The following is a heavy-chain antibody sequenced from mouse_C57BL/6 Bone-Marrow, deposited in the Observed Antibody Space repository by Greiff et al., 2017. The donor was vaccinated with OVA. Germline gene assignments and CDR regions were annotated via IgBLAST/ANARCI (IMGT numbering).Heavy chain of an antibody. J-gene: IGHJ4*01. V-gene: IGHV5-4*01. CDR1: GFTFSSYA. D-gene: IGHD1-1*01. CDR3: ARDYYGSSYVGMDY. Sequence: DVKLVESGGGLVKPGGSLKLSCAASGFTFSSYAMSWVRQTPEKRLEWVATISDGGSYTYYPDNVKGRFTISRDNAKNNLYLQMSHLKSEDTAMYYCARDYYGSSYVGMDYWGQGTSVTVSS. CDR2: ISDGGSYT.